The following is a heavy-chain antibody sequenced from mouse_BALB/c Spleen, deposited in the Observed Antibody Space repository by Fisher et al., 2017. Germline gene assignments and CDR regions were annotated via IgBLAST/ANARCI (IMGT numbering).Heavy chain of an antibody. V-gene: IGHV1-87*01. CDR3: ARPLYDGHAMDY. J-gene: IGHJ4*01. Sequence: KFKGKATLTADKSSSTAYMQLSSLASEDSAVYYCARPLYDGHAMDYWGQGTSVTVSS. D-gene: IGHD2-3*01.